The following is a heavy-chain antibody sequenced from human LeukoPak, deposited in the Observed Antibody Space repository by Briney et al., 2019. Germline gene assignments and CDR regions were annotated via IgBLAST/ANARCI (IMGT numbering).Heavy chain of an antibody. V-gene: IGHV1-18*01. CDR3: ARVLGSRHYYESTGYLDC. CDR2: ITTNNGNT. CDR1: GYTFTIYD. D-gene: IGHD3-22*01. J-gene: IGHJ4*02. Sequence: GASVKVSCKASGYTFTIYDITWVRQAPGQGLEWMGWITTNNGNTNYAQKFQGRVTMTTDTSTSTAYMELRSLRSDDTAVYYCARVLGSRHYYESTGYLDCWGQGTLVTVSS.